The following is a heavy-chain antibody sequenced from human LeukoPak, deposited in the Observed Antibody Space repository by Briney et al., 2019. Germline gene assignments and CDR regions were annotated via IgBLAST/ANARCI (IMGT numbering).Heavy chain of an antibody. Sequence: SETLSLTCTVSGGSISSYYWSWIRQPAGKGLEWVGRIYTSGSTNYNPSLKSRVTMAVDQAKNQISLKLSSWTAADPAVVYFERGDCSSTSCYSDAFDIWGQGTMVTVSS. CDR1: GGSISSYY. V-gene: IGHV4-4*07. CDR3: ERGDCSSTSCYSDAFDI. D-gene: IGHD2-2*01. J-gene: IGHJ3*02. CDR2: IYTSGST.